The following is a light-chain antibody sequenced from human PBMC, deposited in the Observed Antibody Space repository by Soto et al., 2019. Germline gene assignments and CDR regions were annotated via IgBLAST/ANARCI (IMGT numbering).Light chain of an antibody. CDR2: NND. J-gene: IGLJ1*01. CDR3: AAWDDSLSGLYV. CDR1: SSNIGTYT. Sequence: QSVLTHPPSASGTPGQRFTISCSGSSSNIGTYTVNWYQQFPGTAPKLLIYNNDQRPSGVPDRFSGFKYGTAASLAISGLQSEDEAEYYCAAWDDSLSGLYVFGTGTKVTVL. V-gene: IGLV1-44*01.